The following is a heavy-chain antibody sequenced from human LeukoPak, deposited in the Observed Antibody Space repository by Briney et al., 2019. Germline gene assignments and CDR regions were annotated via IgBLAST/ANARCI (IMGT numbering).Heavy chain of an antibody. D-gene: IGHD1-26*01. J-gene: IGHJ5*02. V-gene: IGHV5-51*01. CDR1: GYSFTTYW. Sequence: ESLKIPCKGSGYSFTTYWIDWVRQMPGKGLEWMGIIYPGDPDTRYSTSFQGQVTISADRSISTAYLQWISLKASDTAMYYCARQGSGRLSWFDPWGQGTLVTVSS. CDR3: ARQGSGRLSWFDP. CDR2: IYPGDPDT.